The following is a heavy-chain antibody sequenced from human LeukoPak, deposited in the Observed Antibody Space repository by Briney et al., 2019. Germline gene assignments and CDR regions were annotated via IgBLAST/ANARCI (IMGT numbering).Heavy chain of an antibody. J-gene: IGHJ5*02. CDR3: ARVSCSSTSCYLYWFDP. D-gene: IGHD2-2*01. CDR2: IYYSGST. V-gene: IGHV4-59*01. Sequence: SETLSLTCTVSGGSISSYYWSWIRQPPGKGLEWIGYIYYSGSTNYNPSLKSRVTISVDTSKNQFSLKLSSVTAADTAVYYCARVSCSSTSCYLYWFDPWGQGTLVTVSS. CDR1: GGSISSYY.